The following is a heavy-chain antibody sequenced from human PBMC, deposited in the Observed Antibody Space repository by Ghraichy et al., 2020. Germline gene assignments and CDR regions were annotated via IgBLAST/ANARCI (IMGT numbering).Heavy chain of an antibody. Sequence: SETLSLTCAVYGGSFSDYYYTWIRQPPGKGLEWIGEINHSGRANGDPSLKSRVTISIDTSKNQFSLKLTSVTAADTAVYYCARQRAYCSGGSCYSILDHWGQGSLVTVSS. J-gene: IGHJ4*02. CDR1: GGSFSDYY. CDR2: INHSGRA. D-gene: IGHD2-15*01. V-gene: IGHV4-34*01. CDR3: ARQRAYCSGGSCYSILDH.